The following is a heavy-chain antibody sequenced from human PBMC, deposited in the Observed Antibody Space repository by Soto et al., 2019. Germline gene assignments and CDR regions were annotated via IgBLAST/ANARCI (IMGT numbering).Heavy chain of an antibody. D-gene: IGHD2-15*01. CDR2: ISTGSTYI. V-gene: IGHV3-21*01. CDR3: AISPSACRGSSCYLPWYFAS. J-gene: IGHJ4*02. CDR1: GFSFSSYS. Sequence: EVQLVASGGGLVKPGGSLRVSCAASGFSFSSYSMNWVRQAPGKGLEWVSSISTGSTYIYYADSVKGRFTISRDNAKKSLYLQITRLRAEDTAVYYCAISPSACRGSSCYLPWYFASWGQGNLVTVSS.